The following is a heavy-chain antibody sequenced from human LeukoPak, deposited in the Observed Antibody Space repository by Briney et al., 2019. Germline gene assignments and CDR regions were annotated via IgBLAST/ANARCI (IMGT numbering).Heavy chain of an antibody. CDR3: AQYYYDSSGCYLVN. Sequence: SVKVSCKASGGTFSSYAISWVRQAPGQGLEWMGRIIPILGIANYAQKFQGRVTITADKSTSTAYMELSSLRSEDTAVYYCAQYYYDSSGCYLVNWGQGTLVTVSS. V-gene: IGHV1-69*04. D-gene: IGHD3-22*01. CDR2: IIPILGIA. J-gene: IGHJ4*02. CDR1: GGTFSSYA.